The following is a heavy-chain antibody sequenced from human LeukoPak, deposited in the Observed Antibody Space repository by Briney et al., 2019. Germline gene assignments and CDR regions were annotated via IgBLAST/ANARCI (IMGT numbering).Heavy chain of an antibody. V-gene: IGHV4-31*03. D-gene: IGHD3-10*01. CDR1: VDSISRGRYY. CDR2: IYYSGGT. Sequence: SETLSLTCTVSVDSISRGRYYCRWIRQHPGKGLEWIGYIYYSGGTYYNAYLMSRVSISVDASKKQFPLKLLSGLAADTAVYYCARVPGGYGSGRNNCFDTWGQGTLVTVS. J-gene: IGHJ5*02. CDR3: ARVPGGYGSGRNNCFDT.